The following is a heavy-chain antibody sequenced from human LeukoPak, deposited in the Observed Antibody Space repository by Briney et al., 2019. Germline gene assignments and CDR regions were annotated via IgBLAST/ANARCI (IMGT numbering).Heavy chain of an antibody. J-gene: IGHJ6*03. CDR2: ISAYNDNT. Sequence: ASVKVSCKASGYTFTSYGISWVRQAPGQGLEWMGWISAYNDNTNYAQKLQGRVTMTTDTSTSTAYMELRSLRSDDTAVYYCARVGTGSSSWYPGTDYYMDVWGKGTTVTVSS. V-gene: IGHV1-18*01. CDR1: GYTFTSYG. CDR3: ARVGTGSSSWYPGTDYYMDV. D-gene: IGHD6-13*01.